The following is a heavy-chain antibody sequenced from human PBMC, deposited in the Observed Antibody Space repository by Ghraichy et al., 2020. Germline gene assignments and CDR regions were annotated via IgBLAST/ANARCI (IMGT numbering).Heavy chain of an antibody. CDR3: ARGKARTAAGTPLLPYYFDY. CDR2: IIPIFGTA. J-gene: IGHJ4*02. CDR1: GGTFSSYA. V-gene: IGHV1-69*13. Sequence: SVKVSCKASGGTFSSYAISWVRQAPGQGLEWMGGIIPIFGTANYAQKFQGRVTITADESTSTAYMELSSLRSEDTAVYYCARGKARTAAGTPLLPYYFDYWGQGTLVTVSS. D-gene: IGHD6-13*01.